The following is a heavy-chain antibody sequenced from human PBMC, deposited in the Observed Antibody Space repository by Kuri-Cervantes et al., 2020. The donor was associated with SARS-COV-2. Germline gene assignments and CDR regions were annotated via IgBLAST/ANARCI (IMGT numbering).Heavy chain of an antibody. V-gene: IGHV1-2*02. D-gene: IGHD6-6*01. CDR1: GYTFTGYY. CDR2: INPNSGGT. CDR3: ARDLGSSSQDDY. Sequence: ASVKVSCKASGYTFTGYYIHWVRQAPGQGLEWMGWINPNSGGTNYAQKFQGRVAMTRDTSISTAYMELSRLRSDDTAVYYCARDLGSSSQDDYWGQGTLVTVSS. J-gene: IGHJ4*02.